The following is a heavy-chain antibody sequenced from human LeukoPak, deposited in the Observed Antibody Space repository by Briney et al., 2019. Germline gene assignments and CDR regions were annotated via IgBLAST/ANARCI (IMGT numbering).Heavy chain of an antibody. D-gene: IGHD6-13*01. CDR1: GFSLSTTGVGVG. J-gene: IGHJ4*02. CDR3: AHTVRASAGLIDY. V-gene: IGHV2-5*01. CDR2: IYWNDEK. Sequence: SGPTLANPTPTLTLTCTFSGFSLSTTGVGVGVGWIRQPPGKALEWLTLIYWNDEKHYSPTLKTRLTITQDTSKNQVVLTMTTMNPLDTATYSCAHTVRASAGLIDYWGPGTLVTVSS.